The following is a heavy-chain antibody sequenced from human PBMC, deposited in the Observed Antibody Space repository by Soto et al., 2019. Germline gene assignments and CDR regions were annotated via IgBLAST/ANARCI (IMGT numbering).Heavy chain of an antibody. V-gene: IGHV4-4*07. Sequence: SETLSLTCTVSGGSISSYYWSWIRQPAGKGLEWIGRIYTSGSTNYNPSLKSRVIMSVDTSKNQFSLKLSSVTAADTAVYYCARERYYYDSSGYYWFDPWGQGTLVTVSS. J-gene: IGHJ5*02. CDR2: IYTSGST. CDR3: ARERYYYDSSGYYWFDP. D-gene: IGHD3-22*01. CDR1: GGSISSYY.